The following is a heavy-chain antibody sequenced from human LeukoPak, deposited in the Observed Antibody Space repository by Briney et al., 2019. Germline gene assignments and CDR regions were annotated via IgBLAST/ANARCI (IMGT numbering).Heavy chain of an antibody. CDR3: AKAPDIVVVPAAIS. D-gene: IGHD2-2*01. CDR1: GFTFSSYA. CDR2: ISGSGGST. J-gene: IGHJ5*02. V-gene: IGHV3-23*01. Sequence: QPGGSLRLSCAASGFTFSSYATSWVRQAPGKGLEWVSAISGSGGSTYYADSVKGRFTISRDNSKNTLYLQMNSLRAEDTAVYYCAKAPDIVVVPAAISWGQGTLVTVSS.